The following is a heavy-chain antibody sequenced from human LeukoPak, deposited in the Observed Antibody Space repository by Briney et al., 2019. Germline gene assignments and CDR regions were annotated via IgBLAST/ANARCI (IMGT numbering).Heavy chain of an antibody. CDR1: GGSFSGYY. Sequence: PSETLSLTCAVYGGSFSGYYWSWIRQPPGKGLEWIGEINHSGSTNYNPSLKSRVTISVDTSKNQFSLKLSSVTAADTAVYYCARGGDYDYVWGSYLYFDYWGQGTLVTVSS. V-gene: IGHV4-34*01. CDR2: INHSGST. J-gene: IGHJ4*02. D-gene: IGHD3-16*02. CDR3: ARGGDYDYVWGSYLYFDY.